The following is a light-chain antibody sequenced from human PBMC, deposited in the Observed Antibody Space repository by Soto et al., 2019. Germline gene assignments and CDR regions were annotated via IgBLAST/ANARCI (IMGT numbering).Light chain of an antibody. V-gene: IGKV1-13*02. CDR1: QDISTS. Sequence: QLTQSPSSLSASVGDRVTIPCRASQDISTSLAWYQQKPGKPPKLLIYDASTLESGVPSRFSGRGSGTDFTLTISSRQPEDFATYFCQQFQAYPLTFGGGTRVDIK. CDR3: QQFQAYPLT. J-gene: IGKJ4*01. CDR2: DAS.